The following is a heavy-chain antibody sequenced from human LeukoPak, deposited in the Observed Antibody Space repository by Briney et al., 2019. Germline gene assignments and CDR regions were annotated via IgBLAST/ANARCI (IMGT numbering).Heavy chain of an antibody. Sequence: GASVKVSCKASGYTFTGYYMHWVRQAPGQGLEWMGWINPNSGGTNYAQKFQGRVTMTRDTSISTAYMELSRLRSDDTAVYYCARDVGAVAGIQAFDIWGQGTMVTVSS. D-gene: IGHD6-19*01. J-gene: IGHJ3*02. CDR2: INPNSGGT. CDR3: ARDVGAVAGIQAFDI. CDR1: GYTFTGYY. V-gene: IGHV1-2*02.